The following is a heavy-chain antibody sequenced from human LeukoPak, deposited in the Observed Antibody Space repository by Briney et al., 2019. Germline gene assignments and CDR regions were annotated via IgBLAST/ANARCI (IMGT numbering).Heavy chain of an antibody. CDR1: GGSFSGYY. V-gene: IGHV4-34*01. CDR2: INHNGRT. CDR3: ARPLGYCSDSRCPQSWFDP. D-gene: IGHD2-15*01. Sequence: SETLSLTCAVSGGSFSGYYWTWIRQPLGKGLEWIGEINHNGRTNYNPSLKSRVIMSVDTSKNQFSLKLSSVTAADTAVYYCARPLGYCSDSRCPQSWFDPWGQGTLVTVSS. J-gene: IGHJ5*02.